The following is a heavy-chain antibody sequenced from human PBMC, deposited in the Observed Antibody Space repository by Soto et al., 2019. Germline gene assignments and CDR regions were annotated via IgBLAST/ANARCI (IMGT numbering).Heavy chain of an antibody. Sequence: GESLKISGKGSGYSFTNYWISWVRQMPGKGLEWMGRIDPSDSYTSYSPSFQGHVTISADKSINTAYLQWSSLKASDTAMYYCARFRTTVYGMDVWGQGTTVTVSS. J-gene: IGHJ6*02. CDR1: GYSFTNYW. V-gene: IGHV5-10-1*01. CDR3: ARFRTTVYGMDV. D-gene: IGHD4-17*01. CDR2: IDPSDSYT.